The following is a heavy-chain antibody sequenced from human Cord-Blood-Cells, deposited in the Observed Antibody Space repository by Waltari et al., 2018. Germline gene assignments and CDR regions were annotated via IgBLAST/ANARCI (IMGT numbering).Heavy chain of an antibody. V-gene: IGHV4-38-2*01. D-gene: IGHD7-27*01. CDR2: IYHSGST. J-gene: IGHJ3*02. CDR3: ARTLGANDAFDI. Sequence: PGLVKPSETLSLTCAVSGYSISSGYYWGWIRQPPGKGLEWIGSIYHSGSTYYNPSLKSRVTISVDTSKNQFSLKLSSVTAADTAVYYCARTLGANDAFDIWGQGTMVTVSS. CDR1: GYSISSGYY.